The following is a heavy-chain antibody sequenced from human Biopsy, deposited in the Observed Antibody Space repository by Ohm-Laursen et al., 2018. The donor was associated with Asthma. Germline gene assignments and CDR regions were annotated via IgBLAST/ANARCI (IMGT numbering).Heavy chain of an antibody. CDR1: GFTFSSYS. CDR3: ARGGLGYCSSTSCYQNYYYGMDV. J-gene: IGHJ6*02. V-gene: IGHV3-21*01. CDR2: ISSSSSYI. D-gene: IGHD2-2*01. Sequence: SLRLSCAASGFTFSSYSMNWVRQAPGKGLEWVSSISSSSSYIYYADSVKGRFTISRDNAKNTLHLQMNSLRAEDTAVYYCARGGLGYCSSTSCYQNYYYGMDVWGQGTTVTVSS.